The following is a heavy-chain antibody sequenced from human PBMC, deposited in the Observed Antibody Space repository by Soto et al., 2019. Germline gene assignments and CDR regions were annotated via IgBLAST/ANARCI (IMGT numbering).Heavy chain of an antibody. Sequence: PGGSLRLSCAASGFTFSSYAMSWVRQAPGKGLEWVSAISGSGGSTYYADSVKGRFTISRDNSKNTLYLQMNSLRAEDTAVYYCAKVNNHYDSSGPLDYWGQGTLVTVSS. CDR1: GFTFSSYA. J-gene: IGHJ4*02. CDR3: AKVNNHYDSSGPLDY. CDR2: ISGSGGST. D-gene: IGHD3-22*01. V-gene: IGHV3-23*01.